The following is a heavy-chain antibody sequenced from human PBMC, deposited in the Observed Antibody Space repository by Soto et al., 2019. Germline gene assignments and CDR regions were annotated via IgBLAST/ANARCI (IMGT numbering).Heavy chain of an antibody. CDR1: GFTFSDYY. Sequence: QVQLVEYGGGLVKPGGSLRLSCAASGFTFSDYYMSWIRQAPGKGLEWVSYISSSSRSTNNADSVKGRFTISRDNAKNSLYLQMNSLRAEDTAVYYCARDSGSYQPDYWGHGTLVTVSS. J-gene: IGHJ4*01. CDR3: ARDSGSYQPDY. CDR2: ISSSSRST. D-gene: IGHD1-26*01. V-gene: IGHV3-11*05.